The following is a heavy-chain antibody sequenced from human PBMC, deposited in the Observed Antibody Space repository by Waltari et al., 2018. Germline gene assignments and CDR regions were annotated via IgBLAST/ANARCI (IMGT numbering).Heavy chain of an antibody. CDR3: ARVNYDILTGYEGYYMDV. V-gene: IGHV4-38-2*02. CDR2: IYHSGST. J-gene: IGHJ6*03. D-gene: IGHD3-9*01. CDR1: GYSLSSGYY. Sequence: QVQLQESGPGLVKPSETLSLTCTVSGYSLSSGYYWGWIRQPPGKGLEWIGSIYHSGSTYYNPSLKSRVTISVDTSKNQFSLKLSSVTAADTAVYYCARVNYDILTGYEGYYMDVWGKGTTVTVSS.